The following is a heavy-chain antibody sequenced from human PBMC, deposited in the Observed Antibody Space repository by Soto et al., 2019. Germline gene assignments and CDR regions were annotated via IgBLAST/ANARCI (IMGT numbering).Heavy chain of an antibody. D-gene: IGHD1-1*01. CDR1: EFTFNVYW. J-gene: IGHJ3*01. V-gene: IGHV3-74*01. CDR3: VQGRGQADGFDF. Sequence: EVQLVESGGGLVQPGGSLRLSCAASEFTFNVYWVHWVRQAPGQGLVWVAHMNRDGTNINYADSVKGRFTISRDHAKNALYLQRNSLRVEDTAVYYCVQGRGQADGFDFWGQGTGVTVSA. CDR2: MNRDGTNI.